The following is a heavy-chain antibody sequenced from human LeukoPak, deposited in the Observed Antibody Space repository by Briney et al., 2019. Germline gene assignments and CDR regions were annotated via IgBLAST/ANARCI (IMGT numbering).Heavy chain of an antibody. J-gene: IGHJ3*02. CDR2: ISAYNGKT. CDR1: GYTFTNYG. D-gene: IGHD2-2*01. CDR3: ARERLYCSSSSCYWDAFDI. V-gene: IGHV1-18*01. Sequence: ASVKVSCKASGYTFTNYGINWVRQAPGQGLEWMGWISAYNGKTNHAQNLQGRVTMTTDTSTSTAYMELRSLRSDDTAVYYCARERLYCSSSSCYWDAFDIWGQGTMVTVSS.